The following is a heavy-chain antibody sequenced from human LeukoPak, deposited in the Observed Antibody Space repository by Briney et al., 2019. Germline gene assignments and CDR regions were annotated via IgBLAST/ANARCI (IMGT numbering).Heavy chain of an antibody. D-gene: IGHD1-14*01. J-gene: IGHJ3*02. CDR2: IYYSGST. V-gene: IGHV4-39*01. CDR3: ARAVFGAFDI. CDR1: GGSIISRNYY. Sequence: PSETLSLTCTVSGGSIISRNYYWDWIRQSPGKGLEWIGNIYYSGSTYYNPSLASRVTISVDTSKNQFSLNLSSVTASDTAVYYCARAVFGAFDIWGQGTMVTVSS.